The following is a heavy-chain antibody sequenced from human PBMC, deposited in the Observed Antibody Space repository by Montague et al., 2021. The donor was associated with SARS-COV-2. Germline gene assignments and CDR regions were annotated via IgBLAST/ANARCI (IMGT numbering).Heavy chain of an antibody. CDR2: TFYRSQRHT. V-gene: IGHV6-1*01. CDR3: ARDGDYGGTWYSFLQN. Sequence: CAISGDSVSSDTAAWHWIRQSPSRGLEWLGRTFYRSQRHTDSVASVRSRISFSGDISKNQFSLHLNSVTPEDTAIYYCARDGDYGGTWYSFLQNWGQGTLVIVSS. D-gene: IGHD4-17*01. J-gene: IGHJ1*01. CDR1: GDSVSSDTAA.